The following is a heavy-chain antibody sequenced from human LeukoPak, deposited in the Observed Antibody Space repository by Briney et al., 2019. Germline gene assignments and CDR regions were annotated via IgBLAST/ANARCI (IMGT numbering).Heavy chain of an antibody. CDR1: GGSFSGYY. V-gene: IGHV4-34*01. CDR3: ARGTYSSGWYRTAEYFQH. CDR2: INHSGGT. Sequence: SETLSLTCAVYGGSFSGYYWSWIRQPPGKGLEWIGEINHSGGTNYNPSLKSRVTISVDTSKNQFSLKLSSVTAADTAVYYCARGTYSSGWYRTAEYFQHWGQGTLVTVSS. J-gene: IGHJ1*01. D-gene: IGHD6-19*01.